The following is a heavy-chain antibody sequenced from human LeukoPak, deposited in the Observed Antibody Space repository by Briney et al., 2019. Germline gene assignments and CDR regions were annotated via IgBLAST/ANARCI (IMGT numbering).Heavy chain of an antibody. V-gene: IGHV4-39*07. CDR1: GGSISSSSYY. D-gene: IGHD2-8*01. CDR3: ARYSCPNGVCYYFDY. Sequence: SQTLSFTCTVSGGSISSSSYYWGWIRQPPGKGLEWIGSIYYSGITYYNPSLKSRVTISVDTPKNQFSLKLSSVTAADTAVYYCARYSCPNGVCYYFDYWGQGTLVTVSS. J-gene: IGHJ4*02. CDR2: IYYSGIT.